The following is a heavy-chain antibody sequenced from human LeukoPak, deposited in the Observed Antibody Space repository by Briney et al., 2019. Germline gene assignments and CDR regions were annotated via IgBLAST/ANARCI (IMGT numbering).Heavy chain of an antibody. CDR1: GYTFTSYY. Sequence: ASVKVSCKASGYTFTSYYMHWVRQAPGQGLGWMGIINPSGGSTSYAQKFHGRITMTGDTSTSTVYMDLNSLTSEDTAVYYCARGPHSSSWPDIPRDYWGQGILVTVSS. J-gene: IGHJ4*02. CDR3: ARGPHSSSWPDIPRDY. CDR2: INPSGGST. D-gene: IGHD6-13*01. V-gene: IGHV1-46*01.